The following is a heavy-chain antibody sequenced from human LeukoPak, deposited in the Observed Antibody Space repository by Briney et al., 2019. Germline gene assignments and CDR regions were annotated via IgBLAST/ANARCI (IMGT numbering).Heavy chain of an antibody. CDR3: AKSQAGTVTNWFDP. CDR2: ITPTSSKTHI. D-gene: IGHD4-11*01. Sequence: GGSLRLSCAASGFTFKTYSMNWVRQAPGKGLEWVSSITPTSSKTHIYYADSVKGRFTISRDNANNSLYLQMNSLRVEDTAVYYCAKSQAGTVTNWFDPWGQGTLVTVSS. V-gene: IGHV3-21*04. J-gene: IGHJ5*02. CDR1: GFTFKTYS.